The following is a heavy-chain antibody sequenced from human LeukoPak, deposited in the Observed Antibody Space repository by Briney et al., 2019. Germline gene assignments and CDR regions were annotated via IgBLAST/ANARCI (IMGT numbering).Heavy chain of an antibody. D-gene: IGHD4-17*01. CDR2: IYYGGST. Sequence: PSETLSLTCTVSGGSISSSSYYWGWIRQPPGKGLEWIGSIYYGGSTYYNPSLRSRVTISVDTSKNQFSLKLSSVTAADTALYYCARYDYGDCWFDPWGQGTLVTVSS. V-gene: IGHV4-39*07. J-gene: IGHJ5*02. CDR3: ARYDYGDCWFDP. CDR1: GGSISSSSYY.